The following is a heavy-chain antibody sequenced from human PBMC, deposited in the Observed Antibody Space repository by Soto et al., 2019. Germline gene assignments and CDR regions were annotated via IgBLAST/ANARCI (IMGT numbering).Heavy chain of an antibody. V-gene: IGHV1-18*04. J-gene: IGHJ6*02. D-gene: IGHD1-20*01. Sequence: VSVKVSCKASGYTFTSYGISWVRQAPGQGLEWMGWISAYNGNTNYAQKLQGRVTMTTDTSTSTAYMELRSLRSDDTAVYYCAREDCITGTSGTGDGMDVWGQGTTVTVSS. CDR2: ISAYNGNT. CDR1: GYTFTSYG. CDR3: AREDCITGTSGTGDGMDV.